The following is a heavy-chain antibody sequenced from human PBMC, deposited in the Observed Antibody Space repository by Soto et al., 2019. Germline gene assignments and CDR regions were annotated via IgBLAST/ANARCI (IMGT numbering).Heavy chain of an antibody. D-gene: IGHD1-26*01. Sequence: QVRLVQSGPEVKKPGASVRVSCKASGYTFANYGITWERQTSGQGLEWLGWISGYNINTHYAQKFEDRVTLTTDKSTSTVYMELRSLKSDDTAIYFCARERRWEPLLYWGQGTLVTVSP. J-gene: IGHJ4*02. CDR2: ISGYNINT. CDR1: GYTFANYG. V-gene: IGHV1-18*01. CDR3: ARERRWEPLLY.